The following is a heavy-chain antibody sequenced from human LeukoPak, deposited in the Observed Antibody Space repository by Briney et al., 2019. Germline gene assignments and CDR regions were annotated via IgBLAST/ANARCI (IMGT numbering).Heavy chain of an antibody. D-gene: IGHD1-26*01. Sequence: GGSLRLSCVASGFSLSNFQMYWVRQAPGKGLEWVSIISLDGSTEFYADSVKGRFTISRDTASNTMHLEMNNLRIEDTAVYYCVRGASGGHYVIDYWGQGTLVTVSS. V-gene: IGHV3-30-3*01. CDR3: VRGASGGHYVIDY. CDR2: ISLDGSTE. CDR1: GFSLSNFQ. J-gene: IGHJ4*02.